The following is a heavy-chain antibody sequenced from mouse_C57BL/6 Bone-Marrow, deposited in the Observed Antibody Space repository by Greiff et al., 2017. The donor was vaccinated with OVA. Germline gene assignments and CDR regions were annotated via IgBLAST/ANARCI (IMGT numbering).Heavy chain of an antibody. CDR1: GFNIKDYY. Sequence: VHVKQSGAELVKPGASVKLSCTASGFNIKDYYMHWVKQRTEQGLEWIGRIDPEDGETKYAPKFQGKATITADTSSNTAYLQLSSLTSEDTAVYYCAHYYGNYDWYFDVWGTGTTVTVSS. J-gene: IGHJ1*03. CDR3: AHYYGNYDWYFDV. V-gene: IGHV14-2*01. CDR2: IDPEDGET. D-gene: IGHD2-1*01.